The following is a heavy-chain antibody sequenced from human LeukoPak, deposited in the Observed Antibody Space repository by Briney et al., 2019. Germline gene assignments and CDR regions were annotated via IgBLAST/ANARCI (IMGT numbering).Heavy chain of an antibody. J-gene: IGHJ4*02. CDR3: ARALGGSYFVGFDY. CDR1: GFTFSSYA. V-gene: IGHV3-30-3*01. D-gene: IGHD1-26*01. Sequence: AGGSLRLSCAASGFTFSSYAMHWVRQAPGKGLEWVAVISYDGSNKYYADSVKGRFTISRDNAKNTLYLQMNSLRAEDTAVYYCARALGGSYFVGFDYWGQGTLVTVSS. CDR2: ISYDGSNK.